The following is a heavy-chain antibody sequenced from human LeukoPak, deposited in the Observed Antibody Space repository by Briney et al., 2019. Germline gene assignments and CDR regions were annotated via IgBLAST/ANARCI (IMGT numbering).Heavy chain of an antibody. D-gene: IGHD2-15*01. CDR3: ARLVVVAGLDV. Sequence: PSETLSLTCTVSGGSISSHYWNWIRQPPGKGLEGIGYIFYSGRTNYNPSLKSRLTISVDRSKNQFSLNLSSVTAADTAVYYYARLVVVAGLDVWGKGTTVTVSS. CDR1: GGSISSHY. CDR2: IFYSGRT. J-gene: IGHJ6*04. V-gene: IGHV4-59*11.